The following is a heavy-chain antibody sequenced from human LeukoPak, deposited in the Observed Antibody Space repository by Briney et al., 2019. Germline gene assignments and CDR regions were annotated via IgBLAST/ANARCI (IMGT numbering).Heavy chain of an antibody. CDR3: AKWYYYDSSGYYFDY. J-gene: IGHJ4*02. CDR1: GFTFGDHA. D-gene: IGHD3-22*01. Sequence: PGGSLRLSCTASGFTFGDHAMSWVRQAPGKGLEWVANIKQDGSEKYYVDSVKGRFTISRDNAKNSLYLQMNSLRAEDTAVYYCAKWYYYDSSGYYFDYWGQGTLVTVSS. CDR2: IKQDGSEK. V-gene: IGHV3-7*01.